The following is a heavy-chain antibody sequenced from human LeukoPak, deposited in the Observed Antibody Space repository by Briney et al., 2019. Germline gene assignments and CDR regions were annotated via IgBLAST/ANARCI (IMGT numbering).Heavy chain of an antibody. CDR1: GYSISSGYY. J-gene: IGHJ4*02. CDR2: IYHSGST. Sequence: PSETLSLTCTVSGYSISSGYYWGWIRQPPGKGLEWIGSIYHSGSTYYNPSLKSRVTISVDTSKNQFSLKLSSVTAADTAVYYCARGDSYYDILTGYAGGYYFDYWGQGTLVTVSS. CDR3: ARGDSYYDILTGYAGGYYFDY. V-gene: IGHV4-38-2*02. D-gene: IGHD3-9*01.